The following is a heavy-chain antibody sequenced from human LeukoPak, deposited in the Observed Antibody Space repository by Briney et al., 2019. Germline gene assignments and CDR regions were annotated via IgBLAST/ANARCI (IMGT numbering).Heavy chain of an antibody. Sequence: PGGSLRLSCAASGFTVSSNYMSWVRQAPGKGLEWVSVIYSDGSTYYADSVKGRFTISRDNSKNTLYLQMNSLRAEDTAVYYCARLAGVHDYSNYGQFDYWGQGTLVTVSS. CDR2: IYSDGST. D-gene: IGHD4-11*01. V-gene: IGHV3-53*01. CDR3: ARLAGVHDYSNYGQFDY. J-gene: IGHJ4*02. CDR1: GFTVSSNY.